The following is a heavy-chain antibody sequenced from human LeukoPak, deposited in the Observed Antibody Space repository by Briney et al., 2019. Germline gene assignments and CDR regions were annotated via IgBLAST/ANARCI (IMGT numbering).Heavy chain of an antibody. D-gene: IGHD3-10*01. CDR2: ISWDGGST. Sequence: GGSLRLACAASGFTFDDYTMPWVRQAPGKGLEWVSLISWDGGSTYYADSVKGRFTISRDNSKNSLYLQMNSLRTEDTALYCCAKAVRPSYYYYMDVWGKGTTVTVSS. CDR3: AKAVRPSYYYYMDV. V-gene: IGHV3-43*01. CDR1: GFTFDDYT. J-gene: IGHJ6*03.